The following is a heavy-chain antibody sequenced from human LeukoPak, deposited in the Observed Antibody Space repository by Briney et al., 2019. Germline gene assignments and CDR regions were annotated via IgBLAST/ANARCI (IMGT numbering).Heavy chain of an antibody. Sequence: PGGSLRLSCAASGFPFSSYSMTWVRQAPGKGLEWVANIKPDGTTKFYVDSVKGRFTISRDNALNSLYLQMNSLRAEDTAVYYCARDGVPDYFDYWGQGTLVTVSS. J-gene: IGHJ4*02. CDR2: IKPDGTTK. CDR3: ARDGVPDYFDY. CDR1: GFPFSSYS. V-gene: IGHV3-7*03. D-gene: IGHD1-1*01.